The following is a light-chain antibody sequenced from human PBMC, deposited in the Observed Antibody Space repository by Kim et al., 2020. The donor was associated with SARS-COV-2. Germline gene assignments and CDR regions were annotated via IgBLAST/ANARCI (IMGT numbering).Light chain of an antibody. Sequence: LSPGERATLSCRASQSVSSYLAWYQHKPGQAPRLLIYDASNRATGIPARFSGSGSGTDFTLTISSLEPEDFAVYYCEHRSSWPRTFGQGTKVEIK. V-gene: IGKV3-11*01. J-gene: IGKJ1*01. CDR1: QSVSSY. CDR2: DAS. CDR3: EHRSSWPRT.